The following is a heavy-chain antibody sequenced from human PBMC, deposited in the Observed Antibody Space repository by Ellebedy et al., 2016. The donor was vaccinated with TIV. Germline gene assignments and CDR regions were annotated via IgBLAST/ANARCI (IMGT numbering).Heavy chain of an antibody. Sequence: MPSETLSLTCTVSGGSISSYYWSWIRQPPGKGLEWIGYIYYSGSSNYNPSLKSRVTISVDTSKNQFSLKLSSVTAADTAVYYCARVYNSGLYVGWWGQGTLVTVSS. CDR3: ARVYNSGLYVGW. CDR2: IYYSGSS. CDR1: GGSISSYY. J-gene: IGHJ4*02. D-gene: IGHD6-19*01. V-gene: IGHV4-59*01.